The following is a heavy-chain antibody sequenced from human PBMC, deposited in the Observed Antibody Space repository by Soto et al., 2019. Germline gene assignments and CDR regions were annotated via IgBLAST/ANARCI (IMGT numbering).Heavy chain of an antibody. D-gene: IGHD3-22*01. J-gene: IGHJ4*02. CDR3: ARGPLYDTSGYYYDY. V-gene: IGHV3-30*04. Sequence: GGSLRLSCAASGFTFSTYPMHWVRQAPGKGLEWVTFISYDPTYKYYADSVKGRFTISRDNSKNTLYLQMNSLRGDDTAVYYCARGPLYDTSGYYYDYWGQGTLVTVSS. CDR2: ISYDPTYK. CDR1: GFTFSTYP.